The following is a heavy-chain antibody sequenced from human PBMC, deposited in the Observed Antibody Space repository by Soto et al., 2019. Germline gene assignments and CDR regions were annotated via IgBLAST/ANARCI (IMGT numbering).Heavy chain of an antibody. Sequence: SETLSLTCAVYGGSFSGYYWSWIRQPPGKGLEWIGEINHSGSTNYNPSLKSRVTISVDTSKNQFSLKLSSVTAADTAVYYCARCRAPGLEVAGRRGWLDPWGQGTLVTVYS. CDR3: ARCRAPGLEVAGRRGWLDP. CDR1: GGSFSGYY. D-gene: IGHD6-19*01. CDR2: INHSGST. J-gene: IGHJ5*02. V-gene: IGHV4-34*01.